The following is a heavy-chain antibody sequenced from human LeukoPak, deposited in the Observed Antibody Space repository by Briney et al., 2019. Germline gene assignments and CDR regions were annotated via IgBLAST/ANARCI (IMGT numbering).Heavy chain of an antibody. CDR1: GVSISAYY. D-gene: IGHD6-13*01. CDR3: ARHHTAAGNFDY. V-gene: IGHV4-4*07. CDR2: IYPGESIYASENT. Sequence: MTSETLSLTCSVSGVSISAYYWSWIRQPAGKGLEWIGRIYPGESIYASENTNYNPSLKSRVSMSGDTSKNQVSLKLRSVTAADTAVYYCARHHTAAGNFDYWGQGTLVTVSS. J-gene: IGHJ4*02.